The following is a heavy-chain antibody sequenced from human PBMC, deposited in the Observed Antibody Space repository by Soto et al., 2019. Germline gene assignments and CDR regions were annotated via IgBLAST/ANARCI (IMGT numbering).Heavy chain of an antibody. CDR2: ISGSGGST. CDR3: AKDPTYDSSGYEFVGFDY. J-gene: IGHJ4*02. V-gene: IGHV3-23*01. CDR1: GFTFRNYA. D-gene: IGHD3-22*01. Sequence: PGGSLRLSCIASGFTFRNYAMSWVRQAPGKGLEWVSGISGSGGSTHYTDSVKGRFTISRDNSKNTLYLQMNALRAEDTAVYYCAKDPTYDSSGYEFVGFDYWGQGTQVTVSS.